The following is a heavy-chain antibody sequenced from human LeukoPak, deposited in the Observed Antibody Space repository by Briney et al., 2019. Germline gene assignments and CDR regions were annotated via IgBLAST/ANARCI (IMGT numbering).Heavy chain of an antibody. Sequence: SVKVSCKASGGTFSSYAISWVRQAPGQGLEWMGGIIPIFGTANYAQKFQGRVTITADESTSTAYMELSSLRSEDTAVYYCARSPYYYDSSGYYYYFDYWGQGTLVTVSS. CDR1: GGTFSSYA. V-gene: IGHV1-69*13. J-gene: IGHJ4*02. CDR2: IIPIFGTA. CDR3: ARSPYYYDSSGYYYYFDY. D-gene: IGHD3-22*01.